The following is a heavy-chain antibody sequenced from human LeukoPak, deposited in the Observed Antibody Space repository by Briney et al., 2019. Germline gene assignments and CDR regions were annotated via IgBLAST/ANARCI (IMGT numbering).Heavy chain of an antibody. D-gene: IGHD6-6*01. CDR3: ARRAFHISSVWFDP. Sequence: SETLSLTCAVSGESFSRYYWSWLRQTPGKGLEWIGEINHRGTTNYNPSLKSRVAISIDTSRNQFSLQVTSVTAADTAVFYCARRAFHISSVWFDPWGQGTLVTVSS. CDR2: INHRGTT. J-gene: IGHJ5*02. CDR1: GESFSRYY. V-gene: IGHV4-34*01.